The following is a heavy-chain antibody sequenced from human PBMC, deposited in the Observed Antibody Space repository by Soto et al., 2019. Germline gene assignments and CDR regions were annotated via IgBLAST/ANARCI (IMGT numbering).Heavy chain of an antibody. Sequence: QVQLVQSGAEVKKPGSSVKVSCKASGGTFSSYAISWVRQAPGQGLEWMGGIIPIFGTANYAQKFQRRVTITADKPTSTAYMELSSMRCEDTAVYYCIRQGSTGYGHPNWFDPWGQGTLVTVSS. CDR2: IIPIFGTA. V-gene: IGHV1-69*06. CDR3: IRQGSTGYGHPNWFDP. CDR1: GGTFSSYA. J-gene: IGHJ5*02. D-gene: IGHD3-22*01.